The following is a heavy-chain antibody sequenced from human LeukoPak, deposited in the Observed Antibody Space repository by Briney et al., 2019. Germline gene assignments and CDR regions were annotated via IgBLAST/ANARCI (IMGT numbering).Heavy chain of an antibody. D-gene: IGHD3-22*01. CDR2: ISAYNGNT. CDR3: ARDREGYYDSSGYANFDY. Sequence: ASVKVSCKASGYTFTSYGISWVRQAPGRGLEWMGWISAYNGNTNYAQKLQGRVTMTTDTSTSTAYMELRSLRSDDTAVYYCARDREGYYDSSGYANFDYWGQGTLVTVSS. CDR1: GYTFTSYG. V-gene: IGHV1-18*01. J-gene: IGHJ4*02.